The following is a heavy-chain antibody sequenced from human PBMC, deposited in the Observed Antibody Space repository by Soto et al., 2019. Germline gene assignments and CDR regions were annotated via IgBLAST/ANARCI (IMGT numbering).Heavy chain of an antibody. CDR1: GGSFSGYY. CDR2: INHSGST. Sequence: SETLSLTCAVYGGSFSGYYWSWIRQPPGKGLEWIGEINHSGSTNYNPSLKSRVTISVDTSKNQFSLKLSSVTAADTAVYYCARGRQNDYWGQGTLVTVSS. V-gene: IGHV4-34*01. J-gene: IGHJ4*02. CDR3: ARGRQNDY.